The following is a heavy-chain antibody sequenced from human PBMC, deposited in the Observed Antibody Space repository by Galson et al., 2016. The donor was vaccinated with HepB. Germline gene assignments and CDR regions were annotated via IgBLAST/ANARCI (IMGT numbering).Heavy chain of an antibody. Sequence: SLRLSCAASGFTVCDQYMDWVRLAAGKGLEWVGRTFDKANNYDTRYAASVRGRFTISRDESKNSLYLQINSLKTEDTAVYYCGRLRWTEEYYSDYWGQGALVVVSS. CDR3: GRLRWTEEYYSDY. J-gene: IGHJ4*02. CDR1: GFTVCDQY. D-gene: IGHD5-24*01. CDR2: TFDKANNYDT. V-gene: IGHV3-72*01.